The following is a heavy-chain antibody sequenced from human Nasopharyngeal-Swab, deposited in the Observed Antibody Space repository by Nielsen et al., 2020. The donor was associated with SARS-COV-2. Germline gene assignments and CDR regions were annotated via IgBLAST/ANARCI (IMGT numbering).Heavy chain of an antibody. CDR3: AHSVGFRWSYDILTGYLGCFDY. J-gene: IGHJ4*02. V-gene: IGHV2-5*02. D-gene: IGHD3-9*01. CDR1: GFSLSTSGVG. CDR2: IYWDGDK. Sequence: SGPTLVKPTQTLTLTCTFSGFSLSTSGVGVGWIRQPPGKALEWLALIYWDGDKRYSPSLKSRLTITKDTSKNQVVLTMTNMDPVDTATYYCAHSVGFRWSYDILTGYLGCFDYWGQGTLVTVSS.